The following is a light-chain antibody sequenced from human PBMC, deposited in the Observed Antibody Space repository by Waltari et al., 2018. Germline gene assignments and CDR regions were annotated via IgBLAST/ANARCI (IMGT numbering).Light chain of an antibody. CDR1: QGIGNS. J-gene: IGKJ2*01. CDR2: DAS. Sequence: DIQMTQSPSSLSASVGDRVTITCRESQGIGNSLGWYQQKPGKAPKRLIYDASSLQSGVPSRFSGSGSGTEFTLTISSLQPEDFATYSCLQHNSYPYTFGQGTKLELK. V-gene: IGKV1-17*01. CDR3: LQHNSYPYT.